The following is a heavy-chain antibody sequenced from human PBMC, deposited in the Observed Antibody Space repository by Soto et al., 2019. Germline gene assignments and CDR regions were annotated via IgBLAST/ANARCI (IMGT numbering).Heavy chain of an antibody. CDR1: RYRFTSYW. Sequence: PWESLKISCTASRYRFTSYWIGLLRQQPWKGLVWMGIIYPGGSSIPYGPSFRGQVTISADKSLSTAYLEWSSLKASETAIYFCARGHSYYYSSPASYPFDFWGQGTMVTVSS. CDR2: IYPGGSSI. J-gene: IGHJ4*02. V-gene: IGHV5-51*01. CDR3: ARGHSYYYSSPASYPFDF. D-gene: IGHD2-21*02.